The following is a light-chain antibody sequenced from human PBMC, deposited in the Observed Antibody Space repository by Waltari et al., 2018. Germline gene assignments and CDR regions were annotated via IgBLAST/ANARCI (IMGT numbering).Light chain of an antibody. J-gene: IGKJ4*01. CDR2: AAS. V-gene: IGKV1-9*01. Sequence: IQLTQSPSSLSASVGDRVTITCRASQGISSYLAWYQQKPGKAPKLLIYAASTLHSGVPSTFSGSGSGTDFTLTINSLQPEDFATYYCQQLKTYPLTFGGGTKVDI. CDR3: QQLKTYPLT. CDR1: QGISSY.